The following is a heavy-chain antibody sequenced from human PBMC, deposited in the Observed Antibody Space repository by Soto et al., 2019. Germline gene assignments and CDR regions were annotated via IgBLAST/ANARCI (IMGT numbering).Heavy chain of an antibody. J-gene: IGHJ6*02. CDR2: IRNEAKRYTT. CDR1: GFSFSDHF. V-gene: IGHV3-72*01. CDR3: AIDRVLVQGACIGYVMDV. Sequence: EVQLVESGGGLVQPGGSLRLSCAASGFSFSDHFMDWVRQAPGKGLEWVGRIRNEAKRYTTAYAASVKGRFIISRDDSKNSLYLQMTSLKHEDTAFYSCAIDRVLVQGACIGYVMDVWGQGTTVTVSS. D-gene: IGHD3-10*01.